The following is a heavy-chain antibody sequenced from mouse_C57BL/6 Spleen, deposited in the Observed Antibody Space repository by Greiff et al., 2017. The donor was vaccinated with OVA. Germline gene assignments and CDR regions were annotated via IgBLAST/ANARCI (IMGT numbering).Heavy chain of an antibody. V-gene: IGHV1-82*01. CDR3: GSTGFAY. J-gene: IGHJ3*01. Sequence: QVQLQQSGPELVKPGASVKISCKASGYAFSSSWMNWVKQRPGKGLEWIGRIYPGDGDTNYNGKFKGKATLTADKSTSTAYMQLSSLTSEDSAVYFCGSTGFAYWGQGTLVTVSA. CDR2: IYPGDGDT. D-gene: IGHD4-1*02. CDR1: GYAFSSSW.